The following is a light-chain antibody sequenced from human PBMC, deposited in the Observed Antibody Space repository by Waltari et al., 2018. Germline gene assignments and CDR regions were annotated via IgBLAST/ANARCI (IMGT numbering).Light chain of an antibody. CDR3: QSYDTSLSVV. CDR1: GSNLGAGYD. J-gene: IGLJ2*01. CDR2: GTG. V-gene: IGLV1-40*01. Sequence: QSVLTQPPSVSGAPGQRVSISCTGSGSNLGAGYDVHWYQQHPGKAPKLLLYGTGTRPPGVPDRCFGSQSGTSASLAITALQAEDEAEYYCQSYDTSLSVVFGGGTKLTVL.